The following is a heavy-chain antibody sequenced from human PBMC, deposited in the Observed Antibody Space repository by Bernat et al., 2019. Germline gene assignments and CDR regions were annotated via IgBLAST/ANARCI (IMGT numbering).Heavy chain of an antibody. D-gene: IGHD3-22*01. CDR1: GGSISSSSYY. Sequence: QLQLQESGPGLVKPSETLSLTCTVSGGSISSSSYYWGWIRQPPGKGLEWIGSIYYSVSTYYNPSLKSRVTISVDTSKNQFSLKLSSVTAADTAVYYCARIVTDWFDPWGQGTLVTVSS. J-gene: IGHJ5*02. V-gene: IGHV4-39*01. CDR3: ARIVTDWFDP. CDR2: IYYSVST.